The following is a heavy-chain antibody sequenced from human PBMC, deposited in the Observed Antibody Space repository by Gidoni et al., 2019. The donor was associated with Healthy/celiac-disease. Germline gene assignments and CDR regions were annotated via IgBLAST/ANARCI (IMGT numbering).Heavy chain of an antibody. V-gene: IGHV4-39*01. Sequence: QLQLPESAPGLVKPSETLSLTCTVSGASIGSSRYYWGWIRQPPGKGLEWIGSIYYSGSTYYNPSLKSRVTISVDTSKNQFSLKLSSVTAADTAVYYCARPGNDSSGYFNNWFDPWGQGTLVTVSS. CDR3: ARPGNDSSGYFNNWFDP. J-gene: IGHJ5*02. CDR2: IYYSGST. D-gene: IGHD3-22*01. CDR1: GASIGSSRYY.